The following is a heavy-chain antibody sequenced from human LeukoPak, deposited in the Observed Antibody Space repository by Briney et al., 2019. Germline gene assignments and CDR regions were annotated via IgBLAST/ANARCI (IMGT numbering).Heavy chain of an antibody. Sequence: SETLSLTCTVSGDSISNGAYYWSWIRQHPGKGLEWIGYIHNSGNTYYNPSLRRRVIMSLDTSKSQFSLKLNSVTAADTAVYFCAREGGTVVTSDYWGQGTLVTVSS. D-gene: IGHD4-23*01. CDR1: GDSISNGAYY. J-gene: IGHJ4*02. CDR3: AREGGTVVTSDY. V-gene: IGHV4-31*03. CDR2: IHNSGNT.